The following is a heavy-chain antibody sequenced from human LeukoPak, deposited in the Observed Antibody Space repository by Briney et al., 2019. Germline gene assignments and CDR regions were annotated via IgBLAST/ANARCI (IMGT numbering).Heavy chain of an antibody. V-gene: IGHV3-23*01. D-gene: IGHD5-12*01. CDR2: ISASGGST. CDR3: AKDANIVMGLFDH. CDR1: GFTFSSYD. Sequence: GGSMRLSCAASGFTFSSYDMHWVRQATGKGLEWVSGISASGGSTYYADSVKGRFTISRDNSKNTLYLQMNSLRAEDTALYFCAKDANIVMGLFDHWGQGSLVTVSS. J-gene: IGHJ4*02.